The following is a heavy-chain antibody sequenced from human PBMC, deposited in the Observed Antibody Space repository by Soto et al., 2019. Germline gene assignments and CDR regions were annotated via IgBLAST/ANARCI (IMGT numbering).Heavy chain of an antibody. V-gene: IGHV1-46*01. Sequence: GXSVKVSCNASGYPFSSYYMGWVRQAPGQGLEWMGIINPSGGSTSYAQKFQGRVTMTRDTSTSTVYMELSSLRSEDTAVYYCARVSYYYYYYGMDVWGQGTTVTVSS. CDR3: ARVSYYYYYYGMDV. CDR1: GYPFSSYY. J-gene: IGHJ6*02. CDR2: INPSGGST.